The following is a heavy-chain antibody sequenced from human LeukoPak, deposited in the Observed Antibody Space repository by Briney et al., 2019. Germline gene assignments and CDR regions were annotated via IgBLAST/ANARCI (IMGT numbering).Heavy chain of an antibody. CDR1: GGSISSSTYY. V-gene: IGHV4-39*07. Sequence: SETLSLTCTVSGGSISSSTYYWGWIRQPPGKGLEWIGTIFYSGSTYNPSLKSRVTISVDTSKNQFSLKLSSVTAADTAVYYCARDNRYFDPGVYYYNGMDVWGQGTTVTVSS. J-gene: IGHJ6*02. CDR2: IFYSGST. CDR3: ARDNRYFDPGVYYYNGMDV. D-gene: IGHD3-9*01.